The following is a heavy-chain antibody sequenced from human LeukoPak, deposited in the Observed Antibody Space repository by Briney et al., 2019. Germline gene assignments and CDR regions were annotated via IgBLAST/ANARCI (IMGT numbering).Heavy chain of an antibody. D-gene: IGHD7-27*01. J-gene: IGHJ4*02. CDR3: ARAGNWGFPPFDY. CDR2: INPSGGST. CDR1: GYTFTSNY. V-gene: IGHV1-46*01. Sequence: ASVKVSCKASGYTFTSNYMHWVRQAPGQGLEWMGIINPSGGSTSYAQKFQGRVTMTRDTSTSTVYMELSSLKSEDTAVYYCARAGNWGFPPFDYWGQGTLVTVSS.